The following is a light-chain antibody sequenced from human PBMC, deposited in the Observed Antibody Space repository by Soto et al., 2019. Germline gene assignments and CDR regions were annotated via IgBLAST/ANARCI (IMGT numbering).Light chain of an antibody. Sequence: DIPMTQSPSSLSASVGDRVTISCRASQGISNYLAWYQQKPGKAPRLLIYAASILQSGVSFRFTGSGSGTDFTLTISSLQPEDVATYYCQNYNWPPFTFGPGTKVDIK. V-gene: IGKV1-27*01. J-gene: IGKJ3*01. CDR3: QNYNWPPFT. CDR2: AAS. CDR1: QGISNY.